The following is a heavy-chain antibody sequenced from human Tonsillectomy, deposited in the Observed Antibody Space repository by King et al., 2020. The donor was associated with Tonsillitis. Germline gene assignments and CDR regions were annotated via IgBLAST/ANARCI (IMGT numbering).Heavy chain of an antibody. V-gene: IGHV3-21*06. CDR3: ARGNSGSYQRDDALDI. D-gene: IGHD1-26*01. CDR1: GFTFSGYS. J-gene: IGHJ3*02. CDR2: ISPNSDYT. Sequence: EVQLVESGGGLVEPGGSLRLSCTASGFTFSGYSMNWVRQAPGKGPEWVSSISPNSDYTYYADPLKGRFTVSRDNAKNSLYLQMNSLGAEDTAVYYCARGNSGSYQRDDALDIWGRGTGVTVSA.